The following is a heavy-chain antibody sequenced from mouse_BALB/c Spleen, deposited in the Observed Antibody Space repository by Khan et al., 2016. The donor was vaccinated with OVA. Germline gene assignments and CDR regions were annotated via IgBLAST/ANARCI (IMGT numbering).Heavy chain of an antibody. Sequence: QVQLKESGPGLVAPSQSLSITCTVSGFSLTSYGVSWVRPPPGKGLEWLGVIWGDGSTNFPSALRSRLTIRKDKPKSQVFLKLKRLQTDDTATYYCAKPNDDGYWYFDVWGAGTTVTVSS. D-gene: IGHD2-12*01. CDR1: GFSLTSYG. J-gene: IGHJ1*01. CDR2: IWGDGST. CDR3: AKPNDDGYWYFDV. V-gene: IGHV2-3*01.